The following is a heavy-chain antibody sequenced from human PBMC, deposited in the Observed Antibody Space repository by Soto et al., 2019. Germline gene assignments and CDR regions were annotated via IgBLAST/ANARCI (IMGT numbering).Heavy chain of an antibody. V-gene: IGHV3-11*05. D-gene: IGHD3-9*01. CDR3: ARDSYDILTGSQQWYFDY. J-gene: IGHJ4*02. CDR1: GFTFSDYY. Sequence: GGSLRLSCAASGFTFSDYYMSWIRQAPGKGLEWVSYISSSSSYTNYADSVKGRFTISRGNAKNSLYLQMNSLRAEDTAVYYCARDSYDILTGSQQWYFDYWGQGTLVTVSS. CDR2: ISSSSSYT.